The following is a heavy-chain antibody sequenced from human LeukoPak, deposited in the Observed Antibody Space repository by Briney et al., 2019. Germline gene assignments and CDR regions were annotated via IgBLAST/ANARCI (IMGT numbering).Heavy chain of an antibody. J-gene: IGHJ4*02. CDR3: AKEVVAGSLGDY. Sequence: PGRSLRLSCAASGFTFDDYAMHWVRQAPGKGLEWVSGIGWNSGSIGYADSVKGRFTISRDNSKNTLYLQMNSLRVEDTAVYYCAKEVVAGSLGDYWGQGTLVTVSS. V-gene: IGHV3-9*01. D-gene: IGHD6-19*01. CDR2: IGWNSGSI. CDR1: GFTFDDYA.